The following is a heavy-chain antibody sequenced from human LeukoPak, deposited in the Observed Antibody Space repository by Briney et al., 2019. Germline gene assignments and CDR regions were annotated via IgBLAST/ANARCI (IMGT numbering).Heavy chain of an antibody. CDR2: IYYSGST. CDR1: GGSISSYY. Sequence: SETLSLTCTVSGGSISSYYWSWIRQPPGKGPGWIGYIYYSGSTNYNPSLKSRVTISVDTSKNQFSLNLSSVTAADTAVYYCARARPGYGGNYYFDYWGQGTLVTVSS. J-gene: IGHJ4*02. V-gene: IGHV4-59*01. D-gene: IGHD4-23*01. CDR3: ARARPGYGGNYYFDY.